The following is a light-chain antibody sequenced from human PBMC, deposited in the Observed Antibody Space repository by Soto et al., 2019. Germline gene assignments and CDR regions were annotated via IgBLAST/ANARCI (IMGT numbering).Light chain of an antibody. V-gene: IGLV2-14*01. CDR2: DVN. CDR1: SSDVGGYNY. J-gene: IGLJ2*01. CDR3: CSYTSSNTVL. Sequence: QSVLTQPASVSGSPGQSITISCTGTSSDVGGYNYVSWYQQHPGKAPKLMIYDVNNRPSGVSNRFSGSKSDNTASLTISGLQAEDEADYYCCSYTSSNTVLFGGGTKLTFL.